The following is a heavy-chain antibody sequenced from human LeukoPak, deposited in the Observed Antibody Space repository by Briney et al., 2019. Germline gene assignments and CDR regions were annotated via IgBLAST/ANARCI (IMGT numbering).Heavy chain of an antibody. V-gene: IGHV5-51*01. D-gene: IGHD2-2*02. CDR3: ARLRGYCSSTSCYIPYYFDY. CDR1: GYSFTSYW. CDR2: IYPGDPDT. Sequence: GESLKISCKGSGYSFTSYWIGWVRQMPGKGLEWMGIIYPGDPDTRYSPSFQGQVAISADKSISTAYLQWSSLKASDTAMYYCARLRGYCSSTSCYIPYYFDYWGQGTLVTVSS. J-gene: IGHJ4*02.